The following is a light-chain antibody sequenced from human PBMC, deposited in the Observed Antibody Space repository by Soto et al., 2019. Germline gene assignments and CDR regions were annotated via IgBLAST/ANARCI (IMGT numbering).Light chain of an antibody. Sequence: QSVLTQPASVSGSPGQSITISCTGTSSDVGGYNYVSWYQHHPCKAPTLMIYEVSSRPSGVSNRFFGSKSGNTASLTISGLQTEDEADYFCSSYRTKSSVVFGGGTQLTVL. CDR1: SSDVGGYNY. J-gene: IGLJ2*01. V-gene: IGLV2-14*01. CDR2: EVS. CDR3: SSYRTKSSVV.